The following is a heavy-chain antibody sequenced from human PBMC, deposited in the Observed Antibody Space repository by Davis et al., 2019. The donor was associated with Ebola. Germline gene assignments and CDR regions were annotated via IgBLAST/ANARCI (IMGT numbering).Heavy chain of an antibody. Sequence: ASVKVSCKASGYTFTSYGITWVRQAPGQGLEWMGWINPHNGNTNYAQNVQGRVTMTTDTSTSTAYMEVGSLRSDDTAVYYCARVSLIVDVMIDYWGQGTLVTVSS. CDR3: ARVSLIVDVMIDY. D-gene: IGHD3-22*01. V-gene: IGHV1-18*04. CDR1: GYTFTSYG. J-gene: IGHJ4*02. CDR2: INPHNGNT.